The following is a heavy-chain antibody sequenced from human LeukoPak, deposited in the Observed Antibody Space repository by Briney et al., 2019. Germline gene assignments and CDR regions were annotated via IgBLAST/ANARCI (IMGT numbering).Heavy chain of an antibody. D-gene: IGHD6-19*01. J-gene: IGHJ4*02. CDR2: LYSGGNT. CDR1: GFIVSSNY. CDR3: ARGSSGGYLRVKLDS. Sequence: GGSLRLSCAVSGFIVSSNYMTWVRQAPGKGLEWVSSLYSGGNTYYAESVRGRFTVSRDKTKNTLYLQMNSLRAEDTAVYYCARGSSGGYLRVKLDSWGQGTLVTVSS. V-gene: IGHV3-53*01.